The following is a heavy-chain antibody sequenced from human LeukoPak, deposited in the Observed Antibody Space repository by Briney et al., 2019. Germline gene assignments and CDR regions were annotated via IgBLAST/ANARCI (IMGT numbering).Heavy chain of an antibody. CDR3: ARRLYDSSGYIIHIFDY. CDR2: INHSGST. D-gene: IGHD3-22*01. CDR1: GGSFSGYY. Sequence: PSETLSLTCAVYGGSFSGYYWSWIRQPPGKGLEWIGEINHSGSTNYNPSLKSRVTISVDTSENQFSLKLSSVTAADTAVYYCARRLYDSSGYIIHIFDYWGQGTLVTVSS. J-gene: IGHJ4*02. V-gene: IGHV4-34*01.